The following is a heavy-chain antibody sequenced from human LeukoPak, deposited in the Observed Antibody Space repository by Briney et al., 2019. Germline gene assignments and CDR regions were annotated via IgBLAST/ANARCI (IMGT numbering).Heavy chain of an antibody. CDR1: GGSISSSSYY. V-gene: IGHV4-39*07. J-gene: IGHJ3*02. CDR2: IYYSGST. CDR3: ARGGDYYDSSGYYGWAPFDI. D-gene: IGHD3-22*01. Sequence: SETLSLTCTVSGGSISSSSYYWGWIRQPPGKGLEWIGSIYYSGSTYYNPSLKSRVTISVDTSKNQFSLKLSSVTAADTAVYYCARGGDYYDSSGYYGWAPFDIWGQGTMVTVSS.